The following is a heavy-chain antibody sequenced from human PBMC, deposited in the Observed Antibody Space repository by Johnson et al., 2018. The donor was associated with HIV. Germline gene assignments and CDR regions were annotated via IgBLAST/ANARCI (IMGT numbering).Heavy chain of an antibody. V-gene: IGHV3-7*01. CDR3: ASPGVVVVITRLGHDAFDI. D-gene: IGHD3-22*01. CDR2: IKQDGSEK. Sequence: MMLVESGGGLVKPGGSLRLSCAVSGFTFSSYAMHWVRQAPGKGLEWVANIKQDGSEKYYVDSVQGRFTISRDNAKNSLYLQMNSLRAEDTAVYYCASPGVVVVITRLGHDAFDIWGQGTMVTVSS. CDR1: GFTFSSYA. J-gene: IGHJ3*02.